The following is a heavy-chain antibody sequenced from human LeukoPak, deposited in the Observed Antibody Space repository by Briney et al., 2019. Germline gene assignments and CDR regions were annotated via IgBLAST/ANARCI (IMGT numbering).Heavy chain of an antibody. CDR3: ARATEISSAFDI. J-gene: IGHJ3*02. D-gene: IGHD4-17*01. Sequence: ASVKVSCKASGGTFNSYAISWVRQAPGQGLEWMGGIIPIFGTANYAQKFQGRVTITADESTSTAYMELSSLRSEDTAVYYCARATEISSAFDIWGQGTMVTVSS. CDR1: GGTFNSYA. CDR2: IIPIFGTA. V-gene: IGHV1-69*13.